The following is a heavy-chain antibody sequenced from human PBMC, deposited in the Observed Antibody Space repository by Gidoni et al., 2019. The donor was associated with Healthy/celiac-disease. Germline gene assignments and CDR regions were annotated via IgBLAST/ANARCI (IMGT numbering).Heavy chain of an antibody. Sequence: QVQLQQWGAGLLKPSETLSLTCAVYGGSFSGYYWSWIRQPPGKGLEWIGEINHSGSTNYNPSLKSRVTISVDTSKNQFSLKLSSVTAADTAVYYCARVRGSGYYGLGYYFDYWGQGTLVTVSS. CDR2: INHSGST. J-gene: IGHJ4*02. CDR3: ARVRGSGYYGLGYYFDY. D-gene: IGHD3-22*01. V-gene: IGHV4-34*01. CDR1: GGSFSGYY.